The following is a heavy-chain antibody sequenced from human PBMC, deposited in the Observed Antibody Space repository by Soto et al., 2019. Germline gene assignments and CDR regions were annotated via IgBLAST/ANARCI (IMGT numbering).Heavy chain of an antibody. Sequence: SETLSLTCTVSGGSIRSGGYYWSWIRQHPGKGLEWIGYIYYSGTTYYNPSLKGRVTISLDTSKNQFSLKLSSVTAAHTAVFYCARGLYSSSPFDSWGQGTLVTV. V-gene: IGHV4-31*03. CDR3: ARGLYSSSPFDS. D-gene: IGHD6-6*01. CDR2: IYYSGTT. CDR1: GGSIRSGGYY. J-gene: IGHJ4*02.